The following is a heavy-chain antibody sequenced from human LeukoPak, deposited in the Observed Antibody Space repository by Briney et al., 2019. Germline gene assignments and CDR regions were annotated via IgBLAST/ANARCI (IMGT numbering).Heavy chain of an antibody. J-gene: IGHJ4*02. CDR1: GGSISSSSYY. V-gene: IGHV4-39*07. CDR2: IYYSGST. D-gene: IGHD1-26*01. Sequence: PSETLSLTCTVSGGSISSSSYYWGWIRQPPGKGLEWIGSIYYSGSTYYNPSLKSRVTISVDTSKNQFSLKLSSVTAADTAVYYCARDRPISGSYSQGSHDYWGQGTLVTVSS. CDR3: ARDRPISGSYSQGSHDY.